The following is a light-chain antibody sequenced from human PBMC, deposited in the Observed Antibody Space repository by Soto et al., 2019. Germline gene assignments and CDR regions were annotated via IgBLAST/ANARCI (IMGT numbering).Light chain of an antibody. J-gene: IGKJ1*01. V-gene: IGKV1-6*01. CDR3: LQDYVYPWT. CDR2: EAS. Sequence: AIQVTQSPSSLSASVGDRVTISCRASQGIGNDLGWYQQKPGKAPKLLIYEASTLQIGVASRFSGSGSGTDFTLTISSLQPEDFATYYCLQDYVYPWTFGQGTKVEVK. CDR1: QGIGND.